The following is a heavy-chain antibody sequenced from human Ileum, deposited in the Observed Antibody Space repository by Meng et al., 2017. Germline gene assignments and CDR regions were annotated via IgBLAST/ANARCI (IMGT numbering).Heavy chain of an antibody. CDR1: GDSISSSSYY. J-gene: IGHJ4*02. CDR3: AREVGARSGSLY. CDR2: IYYSGTT. Sequence: SETLSLTCTVSGDSISSSSYYWGWIRQPPGKGLEWIGSIYYSGTTFYNPSLKSRVTISVDTSENQFSLKLSSVTAADTAVYYCAREVGARSGSLYWGQGTLVTVSS. V-gene: IGHV4-39*07. D-gene: IGHD3-22*01.